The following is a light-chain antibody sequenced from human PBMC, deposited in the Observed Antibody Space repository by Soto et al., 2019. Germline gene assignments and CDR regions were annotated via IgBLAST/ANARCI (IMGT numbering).Light chain of an antibody. CDR2: RNN. CDR1: SSNIGRNY. V-gene: IGLV1-47*01. CDR3: AVWDGSLSAWV. Sequence: QSVLTQLPSASGTPGQRVTISCSGSSSNIGRNYVYWYQQLPGTAPKLLIHRNNQRPSGVPDRFSGSKSGTSASLAISGLRSEDEADYYCAVWDGSLSAWVFGGGTKLTVL. J-gene: IGLJ3*02.